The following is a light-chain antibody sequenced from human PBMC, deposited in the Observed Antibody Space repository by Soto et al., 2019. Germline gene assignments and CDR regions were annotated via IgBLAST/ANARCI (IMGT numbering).Light chain of an antibody. J-gene: IGLJ1*01. CDR3: SLYISGSTYV. CDR2: EVN. CDR1: SSDVGSYNR. V-gene: IGLV2-18*01. Sequence: QSALTQPPCVSGSPGQSVTISCTGTSSDVGSYNRLSWYQQPPGTAPKLIMYEVNTRPSGVPDRFSGSKSGSTASLTISGLQAEDEADYYCSLYISGSTYVFGTGTKLTVL.